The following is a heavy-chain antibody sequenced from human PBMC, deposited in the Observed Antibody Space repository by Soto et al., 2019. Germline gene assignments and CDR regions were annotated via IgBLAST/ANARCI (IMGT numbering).Heavy chain of an antibody. CDR1: GFTFSPYA. CDR3: ARARLDTPALDY. D-gene: IGHD2-2*01. Sequence: QVQLVESGGGVVQPGRSLRLSCAASGFTFSPYAMHWVRQAPGKGLEWVAVISYDGNNKNYADSVKGRLAISRDNSRNTLYLKMKSLRAEDTAVYYCARARLDTPALDYWGQGTLVTVSS. J-gene: IGHJ4*02. CDR2: ISYDGNNK. V-gene: IGHV3-30*09.